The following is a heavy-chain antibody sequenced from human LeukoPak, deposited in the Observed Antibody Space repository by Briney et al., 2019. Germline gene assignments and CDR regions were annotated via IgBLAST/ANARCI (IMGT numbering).Heavy chain of an antibody. CDR3: VKSSSRFHYYYYMDV. J-gene: IGHJ6*03. V-gene: IGHV3-43D*03. Sequence: GGSLRLSGAASGFTFDDYAMHWVRQAPGKGLEWVSLISWDGGSTYYADSVKGRFTISRDNSKNSLYLQMNSLRAEDTALYYCVKSSSRFHYYYYMDVWGKGTTVTVSS. CDR1: GFTFDDYA. CDR2: ISWDGGST.